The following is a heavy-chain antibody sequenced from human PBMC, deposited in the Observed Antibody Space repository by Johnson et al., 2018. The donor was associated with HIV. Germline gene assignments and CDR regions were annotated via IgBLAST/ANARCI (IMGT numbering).Heavy chain of an antibody. CDR2: IWYDGSNK. CDR1: GFTFSSYG. Sequence: QVQLVESGGGVVRPGGSLRLSCAASGFTFSSYGMHWVRQAPGKGLEWVAVIWYDGSNKYYADSVKGRFTISRDNAKTSLYLQVNSLGVEDTALYYCAKAIWGGGNLGMGAFDIWGQGTMVTVSS. D-gene: IGHD4-23*01. J-gene: IGHJ3*02. V-gene: IGHV3-33*03. CDR3: AKAIWGGGNLGMGAFDI.